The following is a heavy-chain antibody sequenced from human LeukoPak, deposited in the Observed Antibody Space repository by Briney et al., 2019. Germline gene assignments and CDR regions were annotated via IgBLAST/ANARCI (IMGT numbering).Heavy chain of an antibody. CDR1: GFTFSSYW. CDR2: INTDGSST. J-gene: IGHJ4*02. Sequence: GGSLRLSCAVSGFTFSSYWMHWVRQAPGKGLVWVSRINTDGSSTTYADSVRGRFTISRDNSKNTLYLQMNSLRAEDTAMYYCASWYHIDYWGQGTLVTVSS. D-gene: IGHD2-2*01. CDR3: ASWYHIDY. V-gene: IGHV3-74*03.